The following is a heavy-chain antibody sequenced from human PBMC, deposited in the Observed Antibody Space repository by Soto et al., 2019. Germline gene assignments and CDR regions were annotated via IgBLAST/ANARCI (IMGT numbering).Heavy chain of an antibody. Sequence: QVQLQESGPGLVKPSQTLSLTCTVSGGSISSGDYYWSWIRQPPGKGLEWIGYIYYSGSTYYNPSLKSRVTISVDTSXNXXXXXXXXXXXXXXXXXXXXXXXXXRXXIXTPSAFDIWGQGTMVTVSS. CDR2: IYYSGST. CDR1: GGSISSGDYY. D-gene: IGHD3-10*01. J-gene: IGHJ3*02. CDR3: XXXXXXRXXIXTPSAFDI. V-gene: IGHV4-30-4*01.